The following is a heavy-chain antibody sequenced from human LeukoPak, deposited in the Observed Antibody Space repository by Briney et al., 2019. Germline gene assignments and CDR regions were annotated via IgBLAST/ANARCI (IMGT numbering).Heavy chain of an antibody. J-gene: IGHJ6*02. D-gene: IGHD1-26*01. CDR1: GYTFTGYY. V-gene: IGHV1-2*04. CDR3: ARVGSYYYGMDV. CDR2: INPNSGGT. Sequence: GASVTVSFTASGYTFTGYYMHWVRQAPGQGLEWMGWINPNSGGTNYAQKFQGWVTMTRDTSISTAYMELSRLRSDDTAVYSCARVGSYYYGMDVWGQGTTVTVSS.